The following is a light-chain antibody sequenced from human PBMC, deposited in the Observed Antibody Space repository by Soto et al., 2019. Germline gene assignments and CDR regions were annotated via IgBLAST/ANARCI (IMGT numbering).Light chain of an antibody. CDR2: GDN. V-gene: IGLV1-40*01. CDR1: SSNIGSYYD. J-gene: IGLJ2*01. CDR3: QSYDSSLSHVV. Sequence: QPVLTQPPSVSGAPGQRVTIPCTGSSSNIGSYYDVHWYQQLPGTVPKLLIYGDNNRPSAVPDRFSGSKSGTSASLAITGLQAEDEADYYCQSYDSSLSHVVFGGGTKLTVL.